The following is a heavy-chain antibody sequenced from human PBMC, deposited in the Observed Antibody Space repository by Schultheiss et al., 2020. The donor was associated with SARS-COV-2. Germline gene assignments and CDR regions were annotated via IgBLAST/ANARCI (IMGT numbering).Heavy chain of an antibody. D-gene: IGHD3-3*01. Sequence: GSLRLSCAASGFTFSSYAMHWVRQAPGKGLEWVAVISYDGSNKYYADSVKGRFTISRDNSKNTLYLQMNSLRAEDTAVYYCARGLTYYDFWSGYSLFDYWGQGTLVTVSS. J-gene: IGHJ4*02. CDR3: ARGLTYYDFWSGYSLFDY. CDR2: ISYDGSNK. V-gene: IGHV3-30-3*01. CDR1: GFTFSSYA.